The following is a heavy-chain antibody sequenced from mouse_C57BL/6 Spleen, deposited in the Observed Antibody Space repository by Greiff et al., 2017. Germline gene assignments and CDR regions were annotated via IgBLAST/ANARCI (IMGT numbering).Heavy chain of an antibody. CDR3: ARSYDYDGPWFAY. CDR1: GYTFTSYW. CDR2: IYPGSGST. V-gene: IGHV1-55*01. J-gene: IGHJ3*01. Sequence: QVQLQQSGAELVKPGASVKMSCKASGYTFTSYWITWVKQRPGQGLEWIGDIYPGSGSTNYNEKFKSKATLTVDTSSSTAYMQLSSLTSEDSAVYYCARSYDYDGPWFAYWGQGTLVTVSA. D-gene: IGHD2-4*01.